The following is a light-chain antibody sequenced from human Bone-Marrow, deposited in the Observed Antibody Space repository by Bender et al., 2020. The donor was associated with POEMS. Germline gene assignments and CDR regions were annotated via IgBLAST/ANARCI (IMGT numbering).Light chain of an antibody. CDR2: INN. J-gene: IGLJ3*02. Sequence: QSVLTQPPSASGTPGQRVTISCSGSSSNIGTNPVNWYQQLPGTAPKLLIYINNQRPSGVSNRFSGSKSGDTASLTISGLQAEDEADYFCCSYVDDTTAFGGGTKLTVL. V-gene: IGLV1-44*01. CDR1: SSNIGTNP. CDR3: CSYVDDTTA.